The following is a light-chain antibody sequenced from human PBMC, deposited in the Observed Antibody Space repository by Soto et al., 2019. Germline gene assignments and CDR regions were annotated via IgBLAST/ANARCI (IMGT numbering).Light chain of an antibody. V-gene: IGLV2-14*03. Sequence: QSVLTQPASVSGSPGQSITISCTGISSDVGGYNYVSWYQQHPGKAPKLIIYEVNDRPSGVSNRFSASKSGNTASLTISGLQAEDEADYYCSSYTRQSTYVFGTGTKVTVL. J-gene: IGLJ1*01. CDR2: EVN. CDR1: SSDVGGYNY. CDR3: SSYTRQSTYV.